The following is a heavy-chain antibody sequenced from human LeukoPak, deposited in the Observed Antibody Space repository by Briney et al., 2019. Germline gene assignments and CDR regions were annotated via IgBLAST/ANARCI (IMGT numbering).Heavy chain of an antibody. J-gene: IGHJ4*02. Sequence: SETLSLTCAVSGYSSSSGYYWGWIRQPPGKGLEWIGAIYRSGNTYYNPSLKSRVTISVDTSKNQFSLKLSSVTAADTAAYYCARFSDGYSLGGYYFDYWGQGTLVTVSS. D-gene: IGHD5-24*01. CDR3: ARFSDGYSLGGYYFDY. V-gene: IGHV4-38-2*01. CDR1: GYSSSSGYY. CDR2: IYRSGNT.